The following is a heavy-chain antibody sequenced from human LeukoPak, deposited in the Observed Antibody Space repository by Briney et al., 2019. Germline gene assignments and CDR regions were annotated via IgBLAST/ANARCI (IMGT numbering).Heavy chain of an antibody. V-gene: IGHV1-2*02. CDR1: GYTFTGYY. J-gene: IGHJ3*02. Sequence: GASVTVSCRASGYTFTGYYMHWGGRAPGQGVEGMGWINPNSGGTNYAQKFQGRVTITRDTAISTAYMELRRLRSDDTAVYYCARESVLRFLECSTAGHAFDIWGQGTMVTVSS. D-gene: IGHD3-3*01. CDR3: ARESVLRFLECSTAGHAFDI. CDR2: INPNSGGT.